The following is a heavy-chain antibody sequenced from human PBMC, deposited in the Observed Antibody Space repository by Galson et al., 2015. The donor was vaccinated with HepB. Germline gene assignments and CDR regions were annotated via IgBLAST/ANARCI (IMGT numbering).Heavy chain of an antibody. CDR2: IKQDGSEK. CDR3: AREKDDVVPAAILLDV. D-gene: IGHD2-2*01. Sequence: SLRLSCKASGFTFTSYWMSWVRQAPGKGLEWVANIKQDGSEKYYVDSVKGRFTITRDNVKNSLYLQMNSLRAEDTAVYYCAREKDDVVPAAILLDVWGKGTTVTVSS. CDR1: GFTFTSYW. J-gene: IGHJ6*04. V-gene: IGHV3-7*03.